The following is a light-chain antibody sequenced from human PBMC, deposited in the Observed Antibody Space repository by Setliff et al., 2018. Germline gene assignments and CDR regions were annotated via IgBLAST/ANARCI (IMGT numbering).Light chain of an antibody. CDR1: SSDIGGTNY. CDR3: CSYTNRATYV. Sequence: QSALTQPASVSGSLGQSITISCIGTSSDIGGTNYVSWYQQFPGEAPQLIIYAASDRPSGVSHRFSGSKSGNTASLTISVLQAEDEADYYCCSYTNRATYVFGTGTKVTVL. J-gene: IGLJ1*01. V-gene: IGLV2-14*03. CDR2: AAS.